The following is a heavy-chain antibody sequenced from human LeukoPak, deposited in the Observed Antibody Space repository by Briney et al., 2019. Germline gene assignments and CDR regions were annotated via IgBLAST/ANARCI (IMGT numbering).Heavy chain of an antibody. CDR3: ARSGTVTGYLY. V-gene: IGHV4-59*01. CDR2: IYYTGST. D-gene: IGHD3-9*01. CDR1: GGSLSSYY. J-gene: IGHJ4*02. Sequence: SETLSLTCTVSGGSLSSYYWTWIRQLPGKGLEWIGYIYYTGSTNYNPSLKSRVTMSVDTSKNQFSLNLNSVTAADTAVYYCARSGTVTGYLYWGQGAPVTVSS.